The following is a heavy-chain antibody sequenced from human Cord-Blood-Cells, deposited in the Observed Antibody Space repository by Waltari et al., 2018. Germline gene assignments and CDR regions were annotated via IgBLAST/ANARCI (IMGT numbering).Heavy chain of an antibody. J-gene: IGHJ6*02. Sequence: QLVQSGAEVKKPGASVKVSCKASGYTFTGYYMHWVRQAPGQGLEWMGWINPNSGGTNYAQKFQGRVTMTRVTSISTAYMELSRLRSDDTAVYYCARKGIAAAGYYYYGMDVWGQGTTVTVSS. V-gene: IGHV1-2*02. CDR1: GYTFTGYY. CDR3: ARKGIAAAGYYYYGMDV. CDR2: INPNSGGT. D-gene: IGHD6-13*01.